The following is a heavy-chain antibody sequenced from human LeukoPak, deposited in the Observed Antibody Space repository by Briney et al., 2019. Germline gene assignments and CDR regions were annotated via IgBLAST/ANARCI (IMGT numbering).Heavy chain of an antibody. V-gene: IGHV3-23*01. J-gene: IGHJ4*02. CDR1: GFTLSSYV. CDR2: TSGSGGST. Sequence: QAGGSLRLSCAASGFTLSSYVMSGVRDAPGGRLEWVSATSGSGGSTYYAGSVKGRFTITRNNSKNTLYLQMNSLRAEDTAVYYCVSGSYYREIDYWGQGTLVTVSS. CDR3: VSGSYYREIDY. D-gene: IGHD1-26*01.